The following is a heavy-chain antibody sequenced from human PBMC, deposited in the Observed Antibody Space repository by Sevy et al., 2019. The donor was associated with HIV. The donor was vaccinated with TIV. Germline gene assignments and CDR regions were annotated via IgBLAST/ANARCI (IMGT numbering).Heavy chain of an antibody. Sequence: SETLSLTCGVYGGSFSGYYWSWIRQPPGKGLEWIGEIIHSGSTNCNPSLKSRVTISVDTSKNQFSLRLNSVTAADTAVYYCARERLQFHDTFDIWDQGTMVTVSS. J-gene: IGHJ3*02. CDR1: GGSFSGYY. CDR2: IIHSGST. V-gene: IGHV4-34*12. CDR3: ARERLQFHDTFDI. D-gene: IGHD6-25*01.